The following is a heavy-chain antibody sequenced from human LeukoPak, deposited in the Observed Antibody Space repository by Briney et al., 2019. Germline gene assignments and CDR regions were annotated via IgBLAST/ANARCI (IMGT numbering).Heavy chain of an antibody. D-gene: IGHD5-18*01. CDR1: GGSFSGYY. CDR2: INHSGST. Sequence: PSETLSLTCAVYGGSFSGYYWSWIRQPPGKGLEWIGEINHSGSTNYNPSLKSRVTISVDTSKNQFSLKLSSVTAADTAVYYCARGGYSYGGYYYYYMDVWGQGTMVTVSS. CDR3: ARGGYSYGGYYYYYMDV. V-gene: IGHV4-34*01. J-gene: IGHJ6*03.